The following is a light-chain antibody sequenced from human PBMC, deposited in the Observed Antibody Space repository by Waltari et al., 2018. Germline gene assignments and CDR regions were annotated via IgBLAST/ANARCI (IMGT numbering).Light chain of an antibody. CDR2: DAS. V-gene: IGKV1-33*01. Sequence: DIQMTQSPSSLPASVGDRVTITCPASQDISNYLNWYQQKPGKAPKLLIYDASNLETGVPSGFSGRGSGTDFTFTISSLQPEDNATYYCQQYDKLPLYTFGQGTQLEIK. CDR3: QQYDKLPLYT. CDR1: QDISNY. J-gene: IGKJ2*01.